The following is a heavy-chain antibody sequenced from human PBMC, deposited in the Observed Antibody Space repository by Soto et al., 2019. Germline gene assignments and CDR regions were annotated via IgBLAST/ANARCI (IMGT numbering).Heavy chain of an antibody. V-gene: IGHV3-33*01. CDR1: GFTFSSYG. CDR2: IWYDGSNK. Sequence: QVQLVESGGGVVQPGRSLRLSCAASGFTFSSYGMHWVRQAPGKGLEWVAVIWYDGSNKYYADSVKGRFTISRDNSKNTLYLQMNSLGAEDTAVYYCASSTGGPAPYYYYYGMDVWGQGTTVTVSS. CDR3: ASSTGGPAPYYYYYGMDV. D-gene: IGHD2-2*01. J-gene: IGHJ6*02.